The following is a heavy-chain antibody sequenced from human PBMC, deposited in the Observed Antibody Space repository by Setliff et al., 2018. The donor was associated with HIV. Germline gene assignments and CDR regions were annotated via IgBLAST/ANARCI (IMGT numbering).Heavy chain of an antibody. CDR2: ISYDGSNK. Sequence: LRLSCAASGFTFSSYGMHWVRQALGKGLEWVAVISYDGSNKYYADSVKGRFTISRDKSKNTLYLQMNSLRVEDTAVYYCARDGPYYHDSSATDYWGQGTLVTVSS. J-gene: IGHJ4*02. D-gene: IGHD3-22*01. CDR1: GFTFSSYG. CDR3: ARDGPYYHDSSATDY. V-gene: IGHV3-30*03.